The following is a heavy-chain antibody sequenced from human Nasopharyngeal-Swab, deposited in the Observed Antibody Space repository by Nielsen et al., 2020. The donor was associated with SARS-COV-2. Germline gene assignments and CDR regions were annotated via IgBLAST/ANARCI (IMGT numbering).Heavy chain of an antibody. V-gene: IGHV1-46*01. CDR1: GYTFTRYY. CDR2: INPSGGST. J-gene: IGHJ5*01. Sequence: ASVKVSYKASGYTFTRYYMHGVRQAPGQGLEWMGIINPSGGSTSYAQKFQGRVTMTRDTSTSTVYMELSSLSSEDTAVYYCERDTAVAGIGGGWFDSWGQGTLVTVSS. CDR3: ERDTAVAGIGGGWFDS. D-gene: IGHD6-19*01.